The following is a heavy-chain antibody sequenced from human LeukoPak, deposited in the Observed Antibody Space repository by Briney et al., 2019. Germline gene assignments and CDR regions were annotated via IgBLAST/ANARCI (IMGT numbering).Heavy chain of an antibody. Sequence: ASVKVSCKASGYTFTTYAMNWVRQAPGQGLEWMGWINPNSGGTNYAQKFQGRVTMTRDTPISTAYMELSRLRSDDTAVYYCAYSSSWYVPLDYWGQGTPVTVSS. CDR3: AYSSSWYVPLDY. J-gene: IGHJ4*02. CDR2: INPNSGGT. V-gene: IGHV1-2*02. CDR1: GYTFTTYA. D-gene: IGHD6-13*01.